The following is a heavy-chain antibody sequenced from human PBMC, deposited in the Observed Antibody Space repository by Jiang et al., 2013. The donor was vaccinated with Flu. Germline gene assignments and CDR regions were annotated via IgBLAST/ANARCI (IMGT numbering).Heavy chain of an antibody. CDR3: ARDRQEYSGYDDFDY. V-gene: IGHV1-18*01. Sequence: EVKKPGASVKVSCKASGYTFTSYGISWVRQAPGQGLEWMGWISAYNGNTNYAQKLQGRVTMTTDTSTSTAYMELRSLRSDDTAVYYCARDRQEYSGYDDFDYWGQGTLVTVSS. CDR2: ISAYNGNT. D-gene: IGHD5-12*01. CDR1: GYTFTSYG. J-gene: IGHJ4*02.